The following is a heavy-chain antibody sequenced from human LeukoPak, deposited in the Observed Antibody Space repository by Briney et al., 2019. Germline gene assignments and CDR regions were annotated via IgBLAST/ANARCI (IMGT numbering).Heavy chain of an antibody. CDR3: ARQSRGIFDY. CDR2: VYYSGST. Sequence: SETLSLTCTVSGGSISSRVFFWGWIRQPPGKGPEWIGCVYYSGSTYYNPSRKSRVTISVDTSKNHFSLKLSSVTAADTAVYYCARQSRGIFDYWGQGTLVTVSS. J-gene: IGHJ4*02. V-gene: IGHV4-39*01. CDR1: GGSISSRVFF. D-gene: IGHD6-13*01.